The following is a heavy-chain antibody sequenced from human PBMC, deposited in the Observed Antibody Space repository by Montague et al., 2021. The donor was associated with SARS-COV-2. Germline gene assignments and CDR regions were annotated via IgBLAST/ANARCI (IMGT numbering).Heavy chain of an antibody. CDR2: INHSGST. Sequence: SETLSLTCAVYGGSFSGYYWNWIRQPLPWGLEWIGEINHSGSTNYNLSLKSRVTMSVDTSKNQFSLKLSSVTAADTAVYYCARGARQGYGFRLGSFDSWGQGTLVTVSS. V-gene: IGHV4-34*01. CDR3: ARGARQGYGFRLGSFDS. J-gene: IGHJ4*02. D-gene: IGHD3-10*01. CDR1: GGSFSGYY.